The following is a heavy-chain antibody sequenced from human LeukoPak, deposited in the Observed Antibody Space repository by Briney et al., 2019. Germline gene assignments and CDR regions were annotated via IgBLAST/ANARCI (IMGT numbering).Heavy chain of an antibody. Sequence: ASVKVSCKASGYTFTGYYMHWVRQAPGQGLEWMGWINPNSGGTNYAQKFQGRVTLTRDTSLNTAYMEMTSLTTDDTAVYYCARPDTIGRSGSFSSWGQGILVTVSS. D-gene: IGHD3-10*01. J-gene: IGHJ4*02. CDR3: ARPDTIGRSGSFSS. CDR2: INPNSGGT. V-gene: IGHV1-2*02. CDR1: GYTFTGYY.